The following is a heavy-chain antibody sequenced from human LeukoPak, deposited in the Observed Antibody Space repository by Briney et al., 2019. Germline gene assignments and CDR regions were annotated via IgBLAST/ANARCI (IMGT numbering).Heavy chain of an antibody. D-gene: IGHD3-22*01. CDR1: GYSISSDCY. CDR3: ARAPRDSNGYYMRSFDS. J-gene: IGHJ4*02. CDR2: IYHSGYT. V-gene: IGHV4-38-2*02. Sequence: SETLSLTCSVSGYSISSDCYWAWIRQPPGQGLEWFGGIYHSGYTYYYPSLKSQVTLSVDTSKNQFSLRLSSVTAADTAVYYCARAPRDSNGYYMRSFDSWGQGTLVIVSS.